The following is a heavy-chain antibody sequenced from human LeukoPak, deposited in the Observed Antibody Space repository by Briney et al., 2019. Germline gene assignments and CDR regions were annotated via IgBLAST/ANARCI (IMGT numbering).Heavy chain of an antibody. D-gene: IGHD3-3*01. Sequence: PGGSLRLSCAASGFTVSSNYMSWVRQAPGKGLEWVSVIYSGGSTYYADSVKGRFTISRDNSKNTLYLQMNSLRAEDTAVYYCARGPDDFWSGYYLDYWGQGTLVTVSS. CDR2: IYSGGST. CDR1: GFTVSSNY. CDR3: ARGPDDFWSGYYLDY. V-gene: IGHV3-53*01. J-gene: IGHJ4*02.